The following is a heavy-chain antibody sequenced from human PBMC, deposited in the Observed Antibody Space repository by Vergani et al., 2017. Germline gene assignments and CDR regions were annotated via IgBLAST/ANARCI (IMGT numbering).Heavy chain of an antibody. J-gene: IGHJ4*02. V-gene: IGHV3-30-3*01. Sequence: VQLLESGGGVVQPGRSLRLSCAASGFTFSSYAMHWVRQAPGKGLEWVAVISYDGSNKYYADSVKGRFTISRDNSKNTLYLQMNSLRAEDTAVYYCARDRWGSGWYLDYWGQGTLVTVSS. D-gene: IGHD6-19*01. CDR1: GFTFSSYA. CDR2: ISYDGSNK. CDR3: ARDRWGSGWYLDY.